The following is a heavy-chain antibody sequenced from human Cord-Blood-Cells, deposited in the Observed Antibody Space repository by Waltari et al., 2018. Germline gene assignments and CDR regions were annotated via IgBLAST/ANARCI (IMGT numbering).Heavy chain of an antibody. J-gene: IGHJ4*02. Sequence: QVQLVQSGAEVKKPGSSVKVSCKASGGTFSSYAISWVRQAPGQGLEWMGWIIPIFGTANYAQKFQGRVTITADKSTSTAYMELSSLRSEDTAVYYCAVTIFGVVINPSFDYWGQGTLVTVSS. CDR1: GGTFSSYA. CDR2: IIPIFGTA. V-gene: IGHV1-69*06. CDR3: AVTIFGVVINPSFDY. D-gene: IGHD3-3*01.